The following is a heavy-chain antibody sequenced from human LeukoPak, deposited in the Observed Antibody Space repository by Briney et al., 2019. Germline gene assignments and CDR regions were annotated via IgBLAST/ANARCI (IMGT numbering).Heavy chain of an antibody. CDR3: ARYEYNYGLDY. CDR1: GLTFSSYN. Sequence: GGSLRLSCAASGLTFSSYNMNWVRQAPGKGLEWVSSITSGSSYIYYADSVKGRFTISRDNAKNSLFLQMNSLRAEDTAVYYCARYEYNYGLDYWGQGTLVTVSS. V-gene: IGHV3-21*01. CDR2: ITSGSSYI. D-gene: IGHD5-18*01. J-gene: IGHJ4*02.